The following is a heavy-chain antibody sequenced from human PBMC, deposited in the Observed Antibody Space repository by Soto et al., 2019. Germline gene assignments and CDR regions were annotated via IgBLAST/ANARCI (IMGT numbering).Heavy chain of an antibody. D-gene: IGHD5-12*01. CDR1: GGSISGSTYY. J-gene: IGHJ4*02. CDR2: IYYSGSA. CDR3: ARPRLGATILSGFDS. V-gene: IGHV4-39*01. Sequence: SETLSLTCTVSGGSISGSTYYWAWIRHPPGKGPEWIGSIYYSGSAYDNPALKSRVTISVDTSKNQFSLKLTSVTAADTAVYFCARPRLGATILSGFDSRGKGIVVTVSS.